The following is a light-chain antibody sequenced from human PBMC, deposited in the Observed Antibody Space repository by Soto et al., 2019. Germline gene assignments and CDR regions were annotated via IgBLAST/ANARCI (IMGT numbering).Light chain of an antibody. CDR1: SSDVGGYNY. J-gene: IGLJ1*01. Sequence: QSVLTQPASVSGSPGQSITISCTGTSSDVGGYNYVSWYQQHPGKAPKLMVYDVSNRPSGVSNRFSGSKSGNTASLTISGLQAEDEAESYCSSYTSSSTLVFGTGTKVTVL. V-gene: IGLV2-14*01. CDR2: DVS. CDR3: SSYTSSSTLV.